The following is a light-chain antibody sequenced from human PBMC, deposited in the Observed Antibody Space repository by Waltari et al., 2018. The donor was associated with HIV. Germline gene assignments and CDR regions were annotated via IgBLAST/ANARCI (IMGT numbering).Light chain of an antibody. J-gene: IGKJ3*01. CDR3: QQSSNWPLT. Sequence: EIVMTQSPATLSVSPGESTTLSCRASQGINGHLAWYQKKPGRSPRLLIYETSTRATGIPARFSCSGSGADFTLTISSLQSEDFAVYYCQQSSNWPLTLGPGTKVEVK. CDR2: ETS. V-gene: IGKV3-15*01. CDR1: QGINGH.